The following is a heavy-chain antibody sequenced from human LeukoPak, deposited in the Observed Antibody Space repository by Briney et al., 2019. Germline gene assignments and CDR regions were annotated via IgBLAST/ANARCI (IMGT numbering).Heavy chain of an antibody. CDR2: ISIYYGNT. CDR3: AGDDSSGYYAFDI. CDR1: GYTFSSYD. Sequence: ASVKVSCKASGYTFSSYDITWVRQAPGQGFEWMGWISIYYGNTNYTQKLQGRVTMTTDTSTSTAYMELRSLRSDDTAVYYCAGDDSSGYYAFDIWGQGTMVTVSS. J-gene: IGHJ3*02. D-gene: IGHD3-22*01. V-gene: IGHV1-18*01.